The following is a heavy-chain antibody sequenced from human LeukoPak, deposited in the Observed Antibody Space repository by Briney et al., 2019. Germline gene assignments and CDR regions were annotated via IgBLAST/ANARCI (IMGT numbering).Heavy chain of an antibody. CDR1: GGSISSGSYY. Sequence: PSQTLSLTCTVSGGSISSGSYYWSWIRQPAGKGLEWIGRIYTSGSTNYNPSLKSRVTMSVDTSKNQFSLKLSSVTAADTAVYYCARDRTNYGDPRFDYWGQGTLVTVSS. V-gene: IGHV4-61*02. CDR3: ARDRTNYGDPRFDY. D-gene: IGHD4-17*01. CDR2: IYTSGST. J-gene: IGHJ4*02.